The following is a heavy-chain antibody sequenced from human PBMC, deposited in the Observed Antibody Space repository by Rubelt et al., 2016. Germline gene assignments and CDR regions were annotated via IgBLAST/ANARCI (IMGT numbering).Heavy chain of an antibody. V-gene: IGHV3-66*01. CDR3: AREVLFYGMDV. CDR1: GFTVSSNY. CDR2: IYSGDIK. J-gene: IGHJ6*02. Sequence: EVQLVESGGGLVQPGGSLRLSCAASGFTVSSNYMSWVRQAPGKGLEWVSVIYSGDIKYYAHSVKGRFPIPRDKSKNTLDRQMNSLRAEDTAVYYWAREVLFYGMDVWGQGTTVTVSS.